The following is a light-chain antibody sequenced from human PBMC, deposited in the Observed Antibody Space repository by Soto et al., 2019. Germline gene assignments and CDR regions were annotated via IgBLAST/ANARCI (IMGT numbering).Light chain of an antibody. CDR3: TSYTRDRTII. CDR2: DVS. Sequence: QSALTQPASVSGSPGQSIPCPCTGTSSDVGGYNYVCWYQHRHPGKDPKLIIYDVSVRHSGVSSRFAGSKSGNTASLTIYWLQAEDEADYCFTSYTRDRTIIFGGGTKLTVL. J-gene: IGLJ2*01. CDR1: SSDVGGYNY. V-gene: IGLV2-14*01.